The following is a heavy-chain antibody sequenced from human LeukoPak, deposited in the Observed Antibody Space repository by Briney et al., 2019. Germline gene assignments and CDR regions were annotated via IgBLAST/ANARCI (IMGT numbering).Heavy chain of an antibody. Sequence: SVKVSCKASGYTFTSYAISWVRQAPGQGLEWTGGIIPIFGTANYAQKFQGRVTITADESTSTAYMELSSLRPEDTAVYYCARDEVHLGGDHYYYYMDVWGKGTTVTVSS. CDR3: ARDEVHLGGDHYYYYMDV. V-gene: IGHV1-69*13. D-gene: IGHD3-16*01. J-gene: IGHJ6*03. CDR1: GYTFTSYA. CDR2: IIPIFGTA.